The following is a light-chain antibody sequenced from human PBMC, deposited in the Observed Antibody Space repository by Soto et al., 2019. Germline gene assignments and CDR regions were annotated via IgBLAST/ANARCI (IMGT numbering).Light chain of an antibody. V-gene: IGKV3-20*01. CDR3: HQFGYSPRT. Sequence: DIVLTQSPGTLSLSPGETATLSCRASQTVNSDYLAWFQQRPGQAPRLLIFATSRRATDIPDRFSGSGSGTDFTLAIRRLEPEDFAVYYRHQFGYSPRTFGQGTKVDIK. CDR2: ATS. J-gene: IGKJ1*01. CDR1: QTVNSDY.